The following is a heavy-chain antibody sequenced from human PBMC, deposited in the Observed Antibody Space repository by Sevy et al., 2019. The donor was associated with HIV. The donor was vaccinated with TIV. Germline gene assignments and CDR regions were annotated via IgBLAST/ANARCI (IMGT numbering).Heavy chain of an antibody. V-gene: IGHV3-33*01. CDR1: GFTFCSHG. CDR3: ARDSNDYGDYRLSYYFDY. J-gene: IGHJ4*02. D-gene: IGHD4-17*01. Sequence: GGSLRLSCAASGFTFCSHGMHWVRQTPGKGLEWVAVIYDDGRNKYYADFVKGRFTMSRDNSKNTLHLQMNSLRAEDTALYYCARDSNDYGDYRLSYYFDYWGQGTLVTVSS. CDR2: IYDDGRNK.